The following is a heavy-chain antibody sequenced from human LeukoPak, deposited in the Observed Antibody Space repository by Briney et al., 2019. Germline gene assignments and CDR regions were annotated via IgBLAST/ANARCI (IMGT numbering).Heavy chain of an antibody. Sequence: GGSLRLSCAASGFTFSSYGMHWVRQAPGKGLEWVSAIRGSGGSTYYADSVKGRFTISRDNSKNTLYLQMNSLRAEDTAVYYCATWGGSHQEKYYYYYMDVWGKGTTVTVSS. V-gene: IGHV3-23*01. CDR1: GFTFSSYG. D-gene: IGHD3-16*01. CDR2: IRGSGGST. CDR3: ATWGGSHQEKYYYYYMDV. J-gene: IGHJ6*03.